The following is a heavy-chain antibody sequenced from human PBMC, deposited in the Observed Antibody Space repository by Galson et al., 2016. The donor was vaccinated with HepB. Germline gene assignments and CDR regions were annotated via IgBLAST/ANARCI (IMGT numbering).Heavy chain of an antibody. Sequence: SLRLSCAASGFTLSNYVMTWVRQAPGKGLEWVSSISGTTGNTYYAHSVKGRFTIFRDNSKNTLYLQLNSLRAEDTAVYYCAKDVDGGYVSYFDHWGQGTLVTVAS. J-gene: IGHJ4*02. CDR1: GFTLSNYV. CDR2: ISGTTGNT. D-gene: IGHD5-12*01. V-gene: IGHV3-23*01. CDR3: AKDVDGGYVSYFDH.